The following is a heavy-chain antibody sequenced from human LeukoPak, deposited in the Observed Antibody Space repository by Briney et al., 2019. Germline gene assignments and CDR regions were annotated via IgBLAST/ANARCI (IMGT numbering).Heavy chain of an antibody. J-gene: IGHJ4*02. CDR2: IYHSGST. V-gene: IGHV4-38-2*02. Sequence: SETLSLTCTVSGGSISSYYWGWIRQPPGKGLEWIGSIYHSGSTYYNPSLKSRVTISVDTSKNQFSLKLSSVTAADTAVYYCARDLGYGDPFDYWGQGTLVTVSS. CDR1: GGSISSYY. CDR3: ARDLGYGDPFDY. D-gene: IGHD4-17*01.